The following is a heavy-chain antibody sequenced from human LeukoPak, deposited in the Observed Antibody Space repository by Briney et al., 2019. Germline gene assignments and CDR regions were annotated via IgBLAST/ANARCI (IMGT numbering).Heavy chain of an antibody. CDR3: ARGGNFFDY. V-gene: IGHV3-23*01. J-gene: IGHJ4*02. CDR2: ISGSGGST. CDR1: GFTFSRYG. Sequence: GGSLRLSCAASGFTFSRYGMSWVRQAPGKGLEWVSVISGSGGSTYYADSVKGRFTISRDNSKNTLYLQMNSLRAEDTAVYYCARGGNFFDYWGQGTLVTVSS. D-gene: IGHD5-12*01.